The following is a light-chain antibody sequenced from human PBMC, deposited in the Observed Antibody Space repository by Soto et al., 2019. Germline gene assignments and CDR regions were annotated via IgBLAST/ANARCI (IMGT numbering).Light chain of an antibody. CDR1: SSNIGTYT. CDR2: TYD. Sequence: QSVLTQPPSVSGTPGQSIPISCSGSSSNIGTYTLNWYQHLPGTAPKLLCPTYDQRPSGVADRFSGSKSGTSASLAISGLQSEDEADYYCAAWDDRVNGVVFGGGTKVTVL. CDR3: AAWDDRVNGVV. V-gene: IGLV1-44*01. J-gene: IGLJ2*01.